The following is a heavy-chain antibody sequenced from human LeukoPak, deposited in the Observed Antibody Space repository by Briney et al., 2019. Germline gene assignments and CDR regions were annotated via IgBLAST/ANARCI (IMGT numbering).Heavy chain of an antibody. CDR2: IYPGDSDT. Sequence: GESLKISCQGSGYSFTSYWLAWARQKPGKGLEWMGIIYPGDSDTRYSPSFRGQVPISAYKSISTAYLQMNSLRAGDTAVYYCARDRGDYYDSSGYPFHHWGQGTLATVSS. V-gene: IGHV5-51*01. J-gene: IGHJ1*01. CDR3: ARDRGDYYDSSGYPFHH. D-gene: IGHD3-22*01. CDR1: GYSFTSYW.